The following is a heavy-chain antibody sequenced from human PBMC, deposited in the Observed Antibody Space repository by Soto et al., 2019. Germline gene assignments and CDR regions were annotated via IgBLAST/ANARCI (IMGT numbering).Heavy chain of an antibody. CDR1: GFAFSDYT. CDR3: AKDWGAPTVTTYFDY. CDR2: ISGSGGST. J-gene: IGHJ4*02. D-gene: IGHD4-17*01. Sequence: GGSLRLSCSASGFAFSDYTMGWFRLTPGKGLEWVSAISGSGGSTYYADSVKGRFTISRDNSKNTLYLQMNSLRAEDTAVYYCAKDWGAPTVTTYFDYWGQGTLVTVSS. V-gene: IGHV3-23*01.